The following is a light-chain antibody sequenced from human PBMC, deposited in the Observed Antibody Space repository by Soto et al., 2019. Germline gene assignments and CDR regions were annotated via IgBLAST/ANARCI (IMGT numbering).Light chain of an antibody. CDR3: QQYNSPWT. CDR2: DAS. V-gene: IGKV1-5*01. CDR1: QSISSW. Sequence: DIQMTQSPSTLSASVGDRVTITCRASQSISSWLAWYQQKPGKAPKLLIYDASSLESGVPSRFSGSGSGTEFTLTISSLQPHDFATYYCQQYNSPWTFGQGTKVEIK. J-gene: IGKJ1*01.